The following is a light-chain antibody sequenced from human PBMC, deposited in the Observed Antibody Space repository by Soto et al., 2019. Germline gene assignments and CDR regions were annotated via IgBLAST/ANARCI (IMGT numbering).Light chain of an antibody. Sequence: QLVLTQPPSVSGAPGQRVTISCTGSSSNIGAGYDVHWYQQLPGTAPKLLIYGNSNRPSGVPDRFSGSKSGTSASLAITGLQAEDEADYYCQSYDSSLTPSVFGGGTKLTVL. V-gene: IGLV1-40*01. CDR1: SSNIGAGYD. CDR3: QSYDSSLTPSV. CDR2: GNS. J-gene: IGLJ3*02.